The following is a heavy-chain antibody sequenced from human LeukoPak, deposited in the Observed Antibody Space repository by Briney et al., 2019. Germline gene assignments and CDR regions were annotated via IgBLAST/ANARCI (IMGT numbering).Heavy chain of an antibody. CDR1: GYSFTSYG. CDR3: ASWRGYSSGWSGPFDY. V-gene: IGHV1-2*02. D-gene: IGHD6-19*01. CDR2: IDPNNGGT. Sequence: ASVKVSCKASGYSFTSYGITWVRQAPGQGLEWMGWIDPNNGGTKYAQKFQGRVTMTRDTSIGTAFMEVSSLRSDDTAVYYCASWRGYSSGWSGPFDYWGQGTLVTVSS. J-gene: IGHJ4*02.